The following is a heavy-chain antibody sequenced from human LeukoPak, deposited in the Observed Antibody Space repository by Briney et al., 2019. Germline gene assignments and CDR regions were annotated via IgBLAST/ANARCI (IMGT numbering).Heavy chain of an antibody. CDR2: IYNSGST. CDR1: GGSISSYY. V-gene: IGHV4-59*01. Sequence: NPSETLSLTCTVSGGSISSYYWSWIRQPPGKGLDWIGYIYNSGSTNYNPSLKSRVTISVDTSKNQFSLKLSSVTAADSAVYYCACLTTADAFDIWGQGTMVTVSS. D-gene: IGHD3-22*01. CDR3: ACLTTADAFDI. J-gene: IGHJ3*02.